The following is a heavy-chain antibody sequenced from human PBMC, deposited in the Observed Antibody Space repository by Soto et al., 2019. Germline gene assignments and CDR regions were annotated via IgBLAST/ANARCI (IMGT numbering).Heavy chain of an antibody. CDR1: GGSFSGYY. Sequence: SETLSLTCAVYGGSFSGYYWSWIRQPPGKGLEWIGEINHSGSTNYNPSLKSRVTISVDTSKNQFSLKLSSVTAADTAVYYCARGPLELLWTYYYGMDVWGQGTTVTVSS. CDR2: INHSGST. V-gene: IGHV4-34*01. D-gene: IGHD1-26*01. CDR3: ARGPLELLWTYYYGMDV. J-gene: IGHJ6*02.